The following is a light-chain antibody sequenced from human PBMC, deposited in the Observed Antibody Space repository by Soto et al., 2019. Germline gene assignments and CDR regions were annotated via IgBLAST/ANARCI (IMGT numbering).Light chain of an antibody. V-gene: IGLV2-8*01. CDR3: TSYAGGNNV. Sequence: QSALTQPPSASGSPGQSVTISCTGTSSDVGGYNYLSWYQQHPGKVPKLEVYEVNKRPSGVPDRFSGSKSGNTASLTVSGLQSEDEADYYCTSYAGGNNVFGTGTKVTVL. CDR2: EVN. J-gene: IGLJ1*01. CDR1: SSDVGGYNY.